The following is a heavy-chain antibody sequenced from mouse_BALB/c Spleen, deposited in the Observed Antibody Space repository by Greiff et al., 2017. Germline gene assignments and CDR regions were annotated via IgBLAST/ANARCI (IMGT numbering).Heavy chain of an antibody. CDR1: GFSLTSYD. V-gene: IGHV2-9-2*01. J-gene: IGHJ2*01. CDR2: IWTGGGT. CDR3: VREDYRYGDY. D-gene: IGHD2-14*01. Sequence: QVQLKESGPGLVAPSQSLSITCTVSGFSLTSYDISWIRQPPGKGLEWLGVIWTGGGTNYNSAFMSRLSISKDNSKSQVFLKMNSLQTDDTAIYYCVREDYRYGDYWGQGTTLTVSS.